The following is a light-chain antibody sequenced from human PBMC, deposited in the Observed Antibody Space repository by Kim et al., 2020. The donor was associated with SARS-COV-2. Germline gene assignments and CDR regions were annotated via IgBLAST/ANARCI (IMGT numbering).Light chain of an antibody. CDR3: QKYNNDPRT. Sequence: DIQMTQSPSALSASVGDRVTITCRASQDISNSLAWYQQKPGKVPKLLIYGASTLQSGVPSRFSGSGSGTDFTLTISGLQPEDVASYYFQKYNNDPRTFGQGTKVDIK. CDR2: GAS. J-gene: IGKJ1*01. V-gene: IGKV1-27*01. CDR1: QDISNS.